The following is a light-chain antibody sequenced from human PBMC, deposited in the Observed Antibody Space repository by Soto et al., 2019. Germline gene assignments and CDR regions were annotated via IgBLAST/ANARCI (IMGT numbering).Light chain of an antibody. J-gene: IGLJ2*01. V-gene: IGLV1-51*01. CDR1: SSNIGNNY. CDR3: GAWDGSLNTQV. CDR2: DND. Sequence: QSVLTQPPSVSAAPGQKVTISCSGSSSNIGNNYVSWYQQLPGTAPKLLIYDNDKRPSGIPDRFSGSKSGTPATLGITGLQTGDEADYYCGAWDGSLNTQVFGGGTKLTVL.